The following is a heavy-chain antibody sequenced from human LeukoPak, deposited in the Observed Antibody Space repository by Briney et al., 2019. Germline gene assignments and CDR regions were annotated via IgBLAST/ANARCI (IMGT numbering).Heavy chain of an antibody. Sequence: GGSLRLSCAASGFTFSSYWMHWVRQAPGEGLVWVSRINTDGSSTYYADSVKGRFTISRDNAKNTLYLQMNTLRAEDTAVYYCARDHYGGNSDYWGQGTLVTVSS. J-gene: IGHJ4*02. CDR2: INTDGSST. D-gene: IGHD4-23*01. CDR1: GFTFSSYW. V-gene: IGHV3-74*01. CDR3: ARDHYGGNSDY.